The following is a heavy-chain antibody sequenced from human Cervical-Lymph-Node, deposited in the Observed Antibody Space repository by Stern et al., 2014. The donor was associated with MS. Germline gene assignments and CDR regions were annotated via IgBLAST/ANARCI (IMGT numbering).Heavy chain of an antibody. Sequence: ESGPALVKPTQTLTLTCTFSGFSLSTSGMRVSWIRQPPGKALEWLARIDWDDDKLYSTSLKTRLTISKDTSKNQVVLTMTNMDPVDTATYYCARSPPYYEFWNDYYYFDYWGQGTLVAVSS. J-gene: IGHJ4*02. CDR1: GFSLSTSGMR. CDR3: ARSPPYYEFWNDYYYFDY. D-gene: IGHD3-3*01. V-gene: IGHV2-70*04. CDR2: IDWDDDK.